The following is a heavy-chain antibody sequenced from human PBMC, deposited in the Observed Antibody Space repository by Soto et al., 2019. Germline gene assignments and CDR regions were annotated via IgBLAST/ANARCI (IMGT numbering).Heavy chain of an antibody. V-gene: IGHV4-31*03. J-gene: IGHJ4*02. Sequence: PSETLSLTCTVSGASIGSGGYYWSWIRQHPGKGLEWIGCIYYSGNTYYNPSLKSRVTISVDPSKNQFSLKLSSVTAADTAVYYCARGLQLWDYFDYWGQGTLVTVSS. CDR2: IYYSGNT. CDR3: ARGLQLWDYFDY. D-gene: IGHD5-18*01. CDR1: GASIGSGGYY.